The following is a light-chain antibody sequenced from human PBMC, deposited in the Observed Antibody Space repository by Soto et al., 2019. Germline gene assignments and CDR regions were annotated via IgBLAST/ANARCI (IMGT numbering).Light chain of an antibody. Sequence: EIGLTQSPATLSLSPGERATLSCRASQSVSSYLDWYQQKPGQAPRVLIYDASNRATGIPARFSGSGSGTDFTLTISSLEPEDFAVYYCQQRSNWPPGLTFGGGTKVDIK. CDR1: QSVSSY. V-gene: IGKV3-11*01. CDR3: QQRSNWPPGLT. CDR2: DAS. J-gene: IGKJ4*01.